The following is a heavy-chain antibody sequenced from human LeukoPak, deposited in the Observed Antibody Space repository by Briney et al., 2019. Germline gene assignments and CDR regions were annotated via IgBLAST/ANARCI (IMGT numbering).Heavy chain of an antibody. CDR2: IDPRDSYP. CDR3: ARQTDVGYYYDSSGSIDY. V-gene: IGHV5-10-1*01. Sequence: GESLKISCKGSGYSFTSYWISWVRQKPGKGLEWMGRIDPRDSYPNYSPSFQGHVTISADKSISTVYLQWSSLKAADTAMYYCARQTDVGYYYDSSGSIDYWGQGILVTVSS. CDR1: GYSFTSYW. J-gene: IGHJ4*02. D-gene: IGHD3-22*01.